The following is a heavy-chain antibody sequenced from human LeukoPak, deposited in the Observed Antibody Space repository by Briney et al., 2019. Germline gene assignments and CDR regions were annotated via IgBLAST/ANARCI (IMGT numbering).Heavy chain of an antibody. CDR1: GFTFSSYG. CDR3: ARVRYSGYDPTFDI. CDR2: IWYDGSNK. Sequence: GGSLRLSCGASGFTFSSYGMHWVRQAPGKGLEWVAVIWYDGSNKYYADSVKGRFTISRDNSKNTLYLQMNSLRAKDTAVYYCARVRYSGYDPTFDIWGQGTMVTVSS. J-gene: IGHJ3*02. D-gene: IGHD5-12*01. V-gene: IGHV3-33*01.